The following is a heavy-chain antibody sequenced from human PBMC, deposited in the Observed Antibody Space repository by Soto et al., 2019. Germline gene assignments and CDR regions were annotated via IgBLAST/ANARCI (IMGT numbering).Heavy chain of an antibody. D-gene: IGHD2-15*01. CDR3: ARGVAAGVDF. Sequence: ASVKVSCKASGYTFTSLDINWMRQAPGQGLEWMGWMSPKTGNTGYAQKFQDRVTMTWNIATSTAYMDLSSLTSEDTAVYYCARGVAAGVDFWGQGTLVTVPS. CDR1: GYTFTSLD. J-gene: IGHJ4*02. V-gene: IGHV1-8*01. CDR2: MSPKTGNT.